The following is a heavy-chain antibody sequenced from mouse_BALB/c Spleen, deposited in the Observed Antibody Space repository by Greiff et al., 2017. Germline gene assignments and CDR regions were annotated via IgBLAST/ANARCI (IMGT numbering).Heavy chain of an antibody. V-gene: IGHV2-9*02. CDR3: ARTGKFPFAY. Sequence: QVQLQESGPGLVAPSQSLSITCTVSGFSLTSYGVHWVRQPPGKGLEWLGVIWAGGSTNYNSALMSRLSISKDNSKSQVFLKMNSLQTDDTAMYYCARTGKFPFAYWGQGTLVTVSA. CDR2: IWAGGST. CDR1: GFSLTSYG. J-gene: IGHJ3*01. D-gene: IGHD4-1*01.